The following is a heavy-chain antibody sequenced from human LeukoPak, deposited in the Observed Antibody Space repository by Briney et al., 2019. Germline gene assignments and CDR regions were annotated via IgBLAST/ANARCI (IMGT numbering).Heavy chain of an antibody. Sequence: ASVKVSCKASGFTFTNYYMHWVRQAPRQGLEWMGIINPSGSSTSYAQKFQGRVTMTRDTSTSTVYMELSSLRSEDTAIYYCARDNSGGSTWWFDPWGQGTLVTVSS. J-gene: IGHJ5*02. CDR3: ARDNSGGSTWWFDP. CDR2: INPSGSST. CDR1: GFTFTNYY. V-gene: IGHV1-46*01. D-gene: IGHD2-15*01.